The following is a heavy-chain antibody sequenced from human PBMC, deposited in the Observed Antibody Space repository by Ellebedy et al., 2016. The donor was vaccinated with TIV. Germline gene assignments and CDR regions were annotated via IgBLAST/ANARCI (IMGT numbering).Heavy chain of an antibody. CDR2: INHSGST. CDR1: GGSFSGYY. V-gene: IGHV4-34*01. Sequence: SETLSLTCAVYGGSFSGYYWSWIRQPPAKGLEWIGEINHSGSTNYNPSLKSRVTISVDTSKNQFSLKVNSLTAADTAVYYCARFDKKKYSGTYHFDYWGQGTLVTVSS. CDR3: ARFDKKKYSGTYHFDY. J-gene: IGHJ4*02. D-gene: IGHD1-26*01.